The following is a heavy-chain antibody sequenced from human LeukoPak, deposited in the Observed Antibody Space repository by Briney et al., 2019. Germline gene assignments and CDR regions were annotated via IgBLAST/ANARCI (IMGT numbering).Heavy chain of an antibody. CDR1: GYTFTSYY. Sequence: ASVKVSCKASGYTFTSYYMHWVRQAPGQGLEWMGIINPSGGSTSYAQKFQGRVTITADKSTSTAYMELSSLRSEDTAVYYCASTPLAAAGIFDYWGQGTLVTVSS. D-gene: IGHD6-13*01. J-gene: IGHJ4*02. CDR2: INPSGGST. CDR3: ASTPLAAAGIFDY. V-gene: IGHV1-46*01.